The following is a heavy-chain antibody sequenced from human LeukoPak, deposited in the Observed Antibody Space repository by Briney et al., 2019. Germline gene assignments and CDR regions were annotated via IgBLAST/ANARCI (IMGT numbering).Heavy chain of an antibody. D-gene: IGHD5-18*01. J-gene: IGHJ5*02. CDR2: IYYSGST. CDR1: GGSISSYY. CDR3: ARAGPYGYPRLNWFDP. Sequence: SETLSLTCTVSGGSISSYYWSWIRQPPGKGLEWIGYIYYSGSTDYNPSLKSRVTISVDTSKNQFSLKLSSVTAADTAVYYCARAGPYGYPRLNWFDPWGQGTLVTVSS. V-gene: IGHV4-59*08.